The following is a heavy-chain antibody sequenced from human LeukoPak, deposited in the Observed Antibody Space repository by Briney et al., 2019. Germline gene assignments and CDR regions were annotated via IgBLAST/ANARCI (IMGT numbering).Heavy chain of an antibody. V-gene: IGHV1-18*04. Sequence: ASVKVSCKASGYTFTSYYMHWVRQAPGQGLEWMGWISAYNGNTNYAQKLQGRLTLTRDLSTSTDYMELSSLRSDDTAVYFCARDTSEGDYAWWFDPWGQGTLVTVAS. CDR3: ARDTSEGDYAWWFDP. D-gene: IGHD3-16*01. CDR1: GYTFTSYY. J-gene: IGHJ5*02. CDR2: ISAYNGNT.